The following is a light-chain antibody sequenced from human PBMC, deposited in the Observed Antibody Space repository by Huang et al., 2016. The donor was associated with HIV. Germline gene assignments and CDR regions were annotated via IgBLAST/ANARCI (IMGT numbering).Light chain of an antibody. V-gene: IGKV3-11*01. J-gene: IGKJ4*01. Sequence: EIVLTQSPATLSLSPGERATLSCRASQSVRSYLAWYQQKPGQAPRLLIYDASNRATCSPARFSGSGSGTDFTLTISNLQSEDFAVYYCQQRSAWPLTFGGGTKVEI. CDR3: QQRSAWPLT. CDR1: QSVRSY. CDR2: DAS.